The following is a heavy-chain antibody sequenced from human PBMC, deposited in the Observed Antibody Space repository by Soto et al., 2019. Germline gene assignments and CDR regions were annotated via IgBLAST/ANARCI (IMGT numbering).Heavy chain of an antibody. CDR1: GFTFSSYA. D-gene: IGHD6-6*01. V-gene: IGHV3-30-3*01. J-gene: IGHJ4*02. Sequence: GGSLRLSCAASGFTFSSYAMHWVRQAPGKGLEWVAVISYDGSNKYYADSVKGRFTISRDNSKNTLYLQMNSLRAEDTAVYYCARDTLTYSSSSMSDYWGQGTLVTVSS. CDR2: ISYDGSNK. CDR3: ARDTLTYSSSSMSDY.